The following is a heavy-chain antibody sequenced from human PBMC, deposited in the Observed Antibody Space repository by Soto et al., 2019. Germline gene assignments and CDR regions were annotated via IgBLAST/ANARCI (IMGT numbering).Heavy chain of an antibody. D-gene: IGHD6-13*01. J-gene: IGHJ4*02. CDR2: ISGSGAST. CDR1: GFTFRSYA. Sequence: GGSLRLSCAASGFTFRSYAMNWVRQAPGKGLEWVSGISGSGASTYYADSVKGRFTISRDNSKNTLYLQMNSLRDEDTAVYYCVLSSIEAAGIFDYWGQGTLVTVSS. V-gene: IGHV3-23*01. CDR3: VLSSIEAAGIFDY.